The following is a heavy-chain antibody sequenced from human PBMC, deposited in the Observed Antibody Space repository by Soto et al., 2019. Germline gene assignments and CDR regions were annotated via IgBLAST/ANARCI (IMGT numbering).Heavy chain of an antibody. Sequence: EVQLVESGGGVVRPGGSLRLSCAASGFTFDDYGMSWVRQAPGKGLEWVSGINWNGGSTGYADSVKGRFTISRDNAKNTLYLQMNSLRAEDTALYYCARRAVDYYDSSGYYAFDYWGQGTLVTVPS. D-gene: IGHD3-22*01. J-gene: IGHJ4*02. CDR1: GFTFDDYG. CDR2: INWNGGST. V-gene: IGHV3-20*04. CDR3: ARRAVDYYDSSGYYAFDY.